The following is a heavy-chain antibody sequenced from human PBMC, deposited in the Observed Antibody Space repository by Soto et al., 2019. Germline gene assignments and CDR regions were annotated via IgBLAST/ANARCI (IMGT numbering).Heavy chain of an antibody. D-gene: IGHD2-15*01. CDR3: ARPEVEGDLVVRRYDAFDI. Sequence: SVKVSCKASGGTFSSYAISWVRQAPGQGLEWMGGIIPIFGTANYAQKFQGRVTITADDSTSTAYMELSSLRSEDTAVYYCARPEVEGDLVVRRYDAFDIWGQGTMVTVSS. V-gene: IGHV1-69*13. CDR2: IIPIFGTA. CDR1: GGTFSSYA. J-gene: IGHJ3*02.